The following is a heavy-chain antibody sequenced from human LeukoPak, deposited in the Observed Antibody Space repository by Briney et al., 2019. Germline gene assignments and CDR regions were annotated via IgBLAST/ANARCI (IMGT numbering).Heavy chain of an antibody. V-gene: IGHV3-11*06. D-gene: IGHD4-17*01. CDR1: GFTFSDYY. CDR3: ARSLMPATVTYGFDY. Sequence: PGGSLRLSCAASGFTFSDYYMSWIRQAPGKGLEWVSYISSSSSYTSYADSVKGRFTISRDNAKNSLYLQMNSLRAEDTAVYYCARSLMPATVTYGFDYWGQGTLVTVSS. J-gene: IGHJ4*02. CDR2: ISSSSSYT.